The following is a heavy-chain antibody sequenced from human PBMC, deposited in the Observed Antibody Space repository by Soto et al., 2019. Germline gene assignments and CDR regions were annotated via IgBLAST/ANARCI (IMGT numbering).Heavy chain of an antibody. Sequence: PSETLSLTCTVSGGSISSGGYYWSWIRQHPGKGLEWIGYIYYSGSTYYNPSLKSRVTISVDTSKNQFSLKLSSVTAADTAVYYCARGLLLWFGELSAFDYWGQGTLVTVSS. V-gene: IGHV4-31*03. CDR2: IYYSGST. J-gene: IGHJ4*02. D-gene: IGHD3-10*01. CDR1: GGSISSGGYY. CDR3: ARGLLLWFGELSAFDY.